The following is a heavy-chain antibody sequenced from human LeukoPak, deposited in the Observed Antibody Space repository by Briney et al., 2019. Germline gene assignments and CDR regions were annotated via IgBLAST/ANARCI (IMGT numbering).Heavy chain of an antibody. Sequence: PGGSLRLSCAASGFTFDDYAMHWVRQAPGKGLEWVSGISWNSGSIGYADSVKGRFTISRDNAKNSLYLQMNSLRAEDTALYYCAKDTSSYYDSSGYYFGFDYWGQGTLVTVSS. D-gene: IGHD3-22*01. CDR3: AKDTSSYYDSSGYYFGFDY. V-gene: IGHV3-9*01. J-gene: IGHJ4*02. CDR1: GFTFDDYA. CDR2: ISWNSGSI.